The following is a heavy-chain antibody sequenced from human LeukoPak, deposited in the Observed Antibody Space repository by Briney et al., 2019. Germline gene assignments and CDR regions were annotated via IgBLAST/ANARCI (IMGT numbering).Heavy chain of an antibody. CDR3: ARDPCDSSGYYYLCNWFDP. CDR1: GGSISSSSYY. V-gene: IGHV4-61*02. D-gene: IGHD3-22*01. J-gene: IGHJ5*02. CDR2: IYTSGST. Sequence: SGTLSLTCTVSGGSISSSSYYWSWIRQPAGKGLEWIGRIYTSGSTNYNPSLKSRVTMSVDTSKNQFSLKLSSVTAADTAVYYCARDPCDSSGYYYLCNWFDPWGQGTLVTVSS.